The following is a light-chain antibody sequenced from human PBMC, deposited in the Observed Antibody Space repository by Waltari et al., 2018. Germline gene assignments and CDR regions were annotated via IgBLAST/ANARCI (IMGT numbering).Light chain of an antibody. V-gene: IGKV3-20*01. J-gene: IGKJ1*01. CDR2: DAS. CDR3: QKYVSLPAT. CDR1: QSVSRS. Sequence: EIVLTQSPGTLSFSPGEGATLPCRASQSVSRSLAWYQQKPGQAPRLLIYDASTRATGIPDRFSGSGSGTDFSLTISRLEPEDFAVYYCQKYVSLPATFGQGTTVEIK.